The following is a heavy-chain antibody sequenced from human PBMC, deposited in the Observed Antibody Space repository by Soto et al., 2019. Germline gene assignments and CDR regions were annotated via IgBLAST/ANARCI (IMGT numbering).Heavy chain of an antibody. CDR2: IYISGST. D-gene: IGHD3-3*01. V-gene: IGHV4-4*07. CDR1: GGSISSYY. CDR3: ARVGVDFWSGYSYYYYGMDV. Sequence: PSETLSLTCTVSGGSISSYYWSWIRQPAGKGLEWIGRIYISGSTNYNPSLKSRVTMSVDTSKNQFSLKLSSVTAADTAVYYCARVGVDFWSGYSYYYYGMDVWGQGTTVTVSS. J-gene: IGHJ6*02.